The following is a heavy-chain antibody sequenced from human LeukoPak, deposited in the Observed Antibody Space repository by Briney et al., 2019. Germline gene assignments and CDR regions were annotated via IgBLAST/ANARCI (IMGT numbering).Heavy chain of an antibody. J-gene: IGHJ5*02. V-gene: IGHV3-30*04. CDR3: AGDYLLWFGEISNWFDP. D-gene: IGHD3-10*01. Sequence: TGGSLRLSCAASGFTFSSYAMHWVRQAPGKGLEWVAVISYDGSNKYYADSVKGRFTISRDNSKNTLYLQMNSLRAEDTAVYYCAGDYLLWFGEISNWFDPWGQGTLVTVSS. CDR1: GFTFSSYA. CDR2: ISYDGSNK.